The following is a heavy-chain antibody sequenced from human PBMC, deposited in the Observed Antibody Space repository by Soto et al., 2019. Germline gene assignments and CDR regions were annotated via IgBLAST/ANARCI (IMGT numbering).Heavy chain of an antibody. V-gene: IGHV3-30*18. CDR2: ISYDGSNK. Sequence: HPGGSLRLSCAASGFTFSSYGMHWVRQAPGKGLEWVAVISYDGSNKYYADSVKGRFTISRDNSKNTLYLQMNSLRAEDTAVYYCAKEGKPRYWTNYYFDYWGQGNPGHRLL. CDR3: AKEGKPRYWTNYYFDY. D-gene: IGHD2-8*02. J-gene: IGHJ4*02. CDR1: GFTFSSYG.